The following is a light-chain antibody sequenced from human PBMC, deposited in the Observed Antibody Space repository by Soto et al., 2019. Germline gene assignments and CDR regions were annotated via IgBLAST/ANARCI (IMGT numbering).Light chain of an antibody. J-gene: IGLJ2*01. Sequence: QSALTQPRSVSGSPGQSVTISCTGTSSDVGNYIYVSWYQQHPGKAPKLMIYDLSKRPSGVPDRFSGSKSGNTASLTISGLQAEDEADYYCCSYVGSYSLVFGGGTKVTVL. CDR2: DLS. CDR3: CSYVGSYSLV. CDR1: SSDVGNYIY. V-gene: IGLV2-11*01.